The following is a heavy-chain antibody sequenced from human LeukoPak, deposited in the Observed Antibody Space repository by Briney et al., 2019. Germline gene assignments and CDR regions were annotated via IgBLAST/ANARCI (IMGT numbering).Heavy chain of an antibody. CDR2: IKQDGSEK. CDR1: GFTVSTNY. V-gene: IGHV3-7*02. J-gene: IGHJ6*02. D-gene: IGHD2-21*02. CDR3: LMSLTAHYYSGLDV. Sequence: PGGSLRLSCAASGFTVSTNYMSWVRQAPGKGLEWVANIKQDGSEKYYVDSVKGRFTISRDNAKNSLFLQMNSLRADDTAVYHCLMSLTAHYYSGLDVWGQGTTVTVSS.